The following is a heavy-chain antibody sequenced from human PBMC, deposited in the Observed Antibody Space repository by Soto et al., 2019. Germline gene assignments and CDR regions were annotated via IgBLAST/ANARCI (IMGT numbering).Heavy chain of an antibody. J-gene: IGHJ4*02. Sequence: QLQLQESGPGLVKPSETLSLTCSVSGDSISTSNYYWGWIRQPPGKGLEWIGHLFYSGGTYYNPSRKSRVSISVDTSKNEFSLKLTSSTAADTAIYFCARRGGGDYLFDSWGQGILVTVSS. CDR2: LFYSGGT. D-gene: IGHD4-17*01. CDR3: ARRGGGDYLFDS. CDR1: GDSISTSNYY. V-gene: IGHV4-39*07.